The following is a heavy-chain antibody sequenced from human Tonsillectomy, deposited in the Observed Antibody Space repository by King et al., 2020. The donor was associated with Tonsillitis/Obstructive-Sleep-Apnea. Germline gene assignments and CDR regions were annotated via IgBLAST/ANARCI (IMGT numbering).Heavy chain of an antibody. CDR1: GFTFSSYA. V-gene: IGHV3-30*04. J-gene: IGHJ6*02. Sequence: VQLVESGGGVVQPGRSLRLSCAASGFTFSSYAMHWVRQAPGKGLEWVAVISYDGSNKYYADSVKGRFTISRDNSKNTLYLQMNSLRAEETAVYYCARAGVVVVPAASYGMDVWGQGTTVTVSS. CDR2: ISYDGSNK. D-gene: IGHD2-2*01. CDR3: ARAGVVVVPAASYGMDV.